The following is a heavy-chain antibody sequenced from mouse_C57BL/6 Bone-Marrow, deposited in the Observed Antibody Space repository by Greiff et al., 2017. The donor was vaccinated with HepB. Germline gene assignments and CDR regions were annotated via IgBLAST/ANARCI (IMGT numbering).Heavy chain of an antibody. V-gene: IGHV5-4*03. CDR1: GFTFSSYA. J-gene: IGHJ4*01. CDR3: ARGGYGAMDY. Sequence: EVKLVESGGGLVKPGGSLKLSCAASGFTFSSYAMSWVRQTPEKRLEWVATISDGGSYTYYPDNVKGRFIISRDNAKNNLYLQMSHLKSEDTAMYYCARGGYGAMDYWGQGTSVTVSS. CDR2: ISDGGSYT. D-gene: IGHD3-1*01.